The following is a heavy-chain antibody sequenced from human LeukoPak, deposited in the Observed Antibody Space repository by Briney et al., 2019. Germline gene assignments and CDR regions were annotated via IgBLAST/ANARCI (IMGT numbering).Heavy chain of an antibody. D-gene: IGHD3-10*01. V-gene: IGHV4-4*07. CDR3: ARDYYYGSGSYYYYYMDV. CDR1: GGSISSYN. Sequence: SETLSLTCTVSGGSISSYNWSGSGQTPGKGLEGIGRIYTSGSANYNPALTSRATISVGKSKNKCSRTLSSVHAAGRAVYYCARDYYYGSGSYYYYYMDVWGKGTTVTISS. CDR2: IYTSGSA. J-gene: IGHJ6*03.